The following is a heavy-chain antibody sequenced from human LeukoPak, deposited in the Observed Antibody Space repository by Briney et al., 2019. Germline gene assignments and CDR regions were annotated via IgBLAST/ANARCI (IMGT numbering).Heavy chain of an antibody. CDR3: ARYDYYDSSGYLYFDY. V-gene: IGHV4-34*01. CDR2: INHSGST. Sequence: SETLSLTCAVYVGSFSGYYWRWIRQPPGKGLEWIGEINHSGSTNYNPSLKSRVTISVDTSKKQFSLKLSSVTAADTAVYYCARYDYYDSSGYLYFDYWGQGTLVTVSS. D-gene: IGHD3-22*01. J-gene: IGHJ4*02. CDR1: VGSFSGYY.